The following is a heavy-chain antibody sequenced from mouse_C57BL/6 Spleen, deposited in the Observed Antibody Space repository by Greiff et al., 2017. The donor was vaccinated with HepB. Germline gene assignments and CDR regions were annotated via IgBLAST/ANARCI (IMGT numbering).Heavy chain of an antibody. CDR2: ISYSGST. CDR1: GYSITSGYD. D-gene: IGHD1-1*01. J-gene: IGHJ1*03. Sequence: EVKLVESGPGMVKPSQSLSLTCTVTGYSITSGYDWHWIRHFPGNKLEWMGYISYSGSTNYNPSLKSRISITHDTSKNHFFLKLNSVTTEDTATYYCARGGTTKRYFDVWGTGTTVTVSS. CDR3: ARGGTTKRYFDV. V-gene: IGHV3-1*01.